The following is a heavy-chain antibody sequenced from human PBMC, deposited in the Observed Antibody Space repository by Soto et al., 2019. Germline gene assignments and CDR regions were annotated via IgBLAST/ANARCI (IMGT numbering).Heavy chain of an antibody. V-gene: IGHV4-30-4*01. CDR1: GVSISSGDYY. CDR2: IYYSGNT. D-gene: IGHD2-8*01. J-gene: IGHJ6*02. Sequence: QVQLQESGPGLVKPSQSVSLTCTVSGVSISSGDYYWSWIRQPPGKGLEWIGYIYYSGNTNYAQSLRSRLTISIDTSRNQVSLHLMSVPAADTDIYSCARYTNFSPYYHGVDVWGQGTTVTVSS. CDR3: ARYTNFSPYYHGVDV.